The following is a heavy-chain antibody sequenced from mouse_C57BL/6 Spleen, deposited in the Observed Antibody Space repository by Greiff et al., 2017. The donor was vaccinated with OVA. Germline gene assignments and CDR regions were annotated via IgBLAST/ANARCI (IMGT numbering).Heavy chain of an antibody. Sequence: EVQLQQSGPELVKPGASVKISCKASGYTFTDYYMNWVKQSHGKSLEWIGDINPNNGGTSYNQKFKGKATLTVDKSSSTAYMELRSLTSEDSAVYYCARGSYDYEGFDYWGQGTTLTVSS. J-gene: IGHJ2*01. CDR2: INPNNGGT. CDR1: GYTFTDYY. V-gene: IGHV1-26*01. D-gene: IGHD2-4*01. CDR3: ARGSYDYEGFDY.